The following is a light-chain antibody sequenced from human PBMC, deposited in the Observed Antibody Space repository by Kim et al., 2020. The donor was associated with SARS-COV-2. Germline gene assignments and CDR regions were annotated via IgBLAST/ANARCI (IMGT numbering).Light chain of an antibody. CDR1: QAISNY. CDR2: AAS. CDR3: QKYDRAPLT. J-gene: IGKJ4*01. Sequence: DIQMTQSPSSLSASVGDRVTITCRASQAISNYLAWYQQRPGKVPKVLIYAASTLQSGVPSRFSGSGSGTDFTLTITSLQTEDVATYYCQKYDRAPLTFGGGTKLEIK. V-gene: IGKV1-27*01.